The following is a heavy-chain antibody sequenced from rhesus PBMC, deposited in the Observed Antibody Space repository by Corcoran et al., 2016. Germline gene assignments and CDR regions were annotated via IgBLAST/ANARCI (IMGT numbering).Heavy chain of an antibody. Sequence: EVQLVETGGGLVQPGGSLKLSCAASGFPFSTYDMSWVRQATGKGLGWVSSINGGGVSTNYAESVKGRFTISRDNSKNTLSLQMNSLRAEDTAVYYCATDTVVATGSITYWGQGVLVTVSS. V-gene: IGHV3S5*01. J-gene: IGHJ4*01. CDR1: GFPFSTYD. CDR2: INGGGVST. CDR3: ATDTVVATGSITY. D-gene: IGHD4-29*01.